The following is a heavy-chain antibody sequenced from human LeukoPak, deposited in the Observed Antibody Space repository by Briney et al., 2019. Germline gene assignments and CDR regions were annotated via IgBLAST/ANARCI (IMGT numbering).Heavy chain of an antibody. Sequence: SETLSLTCTVSGGSISSSRYYWGWIRQPPGKGLEWIGTVYYSGSTYYNPFLKSRVTISVDKSKNQFSLRLSSVTAADTAVYYCARHSSGWYEAVDYWGQGTLVTVSS. CDR1: GGSISSSRYY. D-gene: IGHD6-19*01. CDR2: VYYSGST. J-gene: IGHJ4*02. V-gene: IGHV4-39*01. CDR3: ARHSSGWYEAVDY.